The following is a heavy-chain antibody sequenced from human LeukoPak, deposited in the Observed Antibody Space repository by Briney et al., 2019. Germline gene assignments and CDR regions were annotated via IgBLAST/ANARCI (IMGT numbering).Heavy chain of an antibody. D-gene: IGHD3-22*01. V-gene: IGHV4-39*01. CDR3: ARQTFPNDSSGYYLDY. CDR1: GGSISSSSYY. J-gene: IGHJ4*02. CDR2: IYYSGST. Sequence: PSETLSLTCTVSGGSISSSSYYWGWIRQPLGKGLEWIGSIYYSGSTYYNPSLKSRVTISVDTSKNQFSLKLSSVTAADTAVYYCARQTFPNDSSGYYLDYWGQGTLVTVSS.